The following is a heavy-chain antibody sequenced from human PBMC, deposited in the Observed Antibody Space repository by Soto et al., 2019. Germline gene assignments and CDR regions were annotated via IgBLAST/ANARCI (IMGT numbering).Heavy chain of an antibody. J-gene: IGHJ4*02. Sequence: QVQLVQSGAEVKKPGASVKVSCKASGYTFTSYGISWVRQAPGEGLVRMGWISAYNGNTKYAEKLQRIVTMTTDTSTSTDYMELRSLSSDDTSVYYCARDSPPVDYWGQGTLVTVSS. CDR2: ISAYNGNT. CDR3: ARDSPPVDY. CDR1: GYTFTSYG. V-gene: IGHV1-18*01.